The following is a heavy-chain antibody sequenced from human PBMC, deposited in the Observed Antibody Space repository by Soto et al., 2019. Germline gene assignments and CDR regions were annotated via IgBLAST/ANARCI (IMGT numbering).Heavy chain of an antibody. J-gene: IGHJ3*01. CDR3: ATDLLGYCSSTSCYPTSV. CDR1: GYTLTELS. Sequence: ASVKVSCKVSGYTLTELSMHWVRQAPGKGLEWMGGFDPEDGETIYAQKFQGRVTMTEDTSTDTAYMELSSLRSEDTAVYYCATDLLGYCSSTSCYPTSVWGQGTMVTVSS. D-gene: IGHD2-2*01. V-gene: IGHV1-24*01. CDR2: FDPEDGET.